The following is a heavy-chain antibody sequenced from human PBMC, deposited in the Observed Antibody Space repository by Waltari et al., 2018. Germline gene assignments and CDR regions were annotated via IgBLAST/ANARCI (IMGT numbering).Heavy chain of an antibody. V-gene: IGHV3-23*01. CDR3: TKEGKLEDY. D-gene: IGHD1-1*01. Sequence: EVQLLESGGGLVQPGGSLRLSCVVSGFTFRNFAMSGVRQAPGKGREWVLLISGEGGSNYSADCGKGRFTISRDNSKITLDLQMHSLRAEDTALYYCTKEGKLEDYWGQGTLVTVSS. CDR2: ISGEGGSN. CDR1: GFTFRNFA. J-gene: IGHJ4*02.